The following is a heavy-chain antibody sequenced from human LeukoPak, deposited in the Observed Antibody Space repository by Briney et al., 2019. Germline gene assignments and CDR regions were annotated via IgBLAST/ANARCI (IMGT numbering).Heavy chain of an antibody. J-gene: IGHJ3*02. CDR3: ARGGYCSSSSCYTDAFDI. Sequence: SETLSLTCTVSGGSMSPYHWGWIRQPPGKGLEWTGYIYYSGSTNYNPSLNSRVTISVDTSKNQFSLRLSSVTAADTAIYYCARGGYCSSSSCYTDAFDIWGQGTMVTVSS. D-gene: IGHD2-2*01. V-gene: IGHV4-59*08. CDR1: GGSMSPYH. CDR2: IYYSGST.